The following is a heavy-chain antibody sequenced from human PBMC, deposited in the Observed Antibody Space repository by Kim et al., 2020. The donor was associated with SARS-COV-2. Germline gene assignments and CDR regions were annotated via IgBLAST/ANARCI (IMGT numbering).Heavy chain of an antibody. J-gene: IGHJ6*01. CDR2: ISPFFGTA. CDR1: GCTFSNYA. Sequence: SVKVSCKASGCTFSNYAFGWVRQAPGQGLEWMGGISPFFGTANYAQKFQGRVTITTDKSTSTAYMELSSLRSDDTAVYYFVMGGEYCGDYY. V-gene: IGHV1-69*05. D-gene: IGHD2-15*01. CDR3: VMGGEYCGDYY.